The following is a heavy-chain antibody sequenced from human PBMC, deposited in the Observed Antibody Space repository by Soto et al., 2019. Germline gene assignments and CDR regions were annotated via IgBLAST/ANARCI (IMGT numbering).Heavy chain of an antibody. D-gene: IGHD3-3*01. V-gene: IGHV4-59*01. Sequence: SETLSLTCTVSGGSISSYYWSWIRQPPGKGLEWIGYIYYSGSTNYNPSLKSRVTISVDTSKNQFSLKLSSVTAADTAVYYCAGSRYDFWSGYSNYYYGMDVWGQGTTVTVSS. CDR2: IYYSGST. CDR1: GGSISSYY. J-gene: IGHJ6*02. CDR3: AGSRYDFWSGYSNYYYGMDV.